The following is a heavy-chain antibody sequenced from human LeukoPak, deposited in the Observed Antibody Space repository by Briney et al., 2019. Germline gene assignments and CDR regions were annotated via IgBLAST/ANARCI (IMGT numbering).Heavy chain of an antibody. CDR2: ISSSSSYI. D-gene: IGHD3-3*02. J-gene: IGHJ4*02. V-gene: IGHV3-21*01. CDR3: ARASGLADY. CDR1: GFTFSSYS. Sequence: GGSLRLSCAASGFTFSSYSMYWVRQAPGKGLEWVSSISSSSSYIYHADSVKGRFTISRDNAKNSLYLQMNSLRAEDTAVYYCARASGLADYWGQGTLVTVSS.